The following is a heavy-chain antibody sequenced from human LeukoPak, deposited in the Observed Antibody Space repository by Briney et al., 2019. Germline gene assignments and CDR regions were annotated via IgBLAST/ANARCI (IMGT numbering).Heavy chain of an antibody. CDR2: IYYSGST. Sequence: SETLSLTCTVSGGSISSYYWSWIRQPPGKGLEWIGYIYYSGSTSYNPSLKSRVTISVDTSKSQFSLKLSSVTAADTAVYYCARAGGARPRYFDYWGQGTLVTVSS. CDR3: ARAGGARPRYFDY. J-gene: IGHJ4*02. CDR1: GGSISSYY. V-gene: IGHV4-59*01. D-gene: IGHD6-6*01.